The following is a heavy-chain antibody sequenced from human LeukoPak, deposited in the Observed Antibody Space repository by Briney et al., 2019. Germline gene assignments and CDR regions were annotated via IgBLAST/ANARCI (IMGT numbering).Heavy chain of an antibody. CDR1: GITLSNYG. V-gene: IGHV3-23*01. CDR2: ISYSGGST. CDR3: AKRGVVTRVILVGFHKAAYSFEY. J-gene: IGHJ4*02. Sequence: PGGSLRLSCAVSGITLSNYGRSWGRQAPGEGLEWVAGISYSGGSTNYAHSVKGRGTISRDNAKNTMYLHMNSMRDEDTAVYFCAKRGVVTRVILVGFHKAAYSFEYWGQGALVTVSS. D-gene: IGHD3/OR15-3a*01.